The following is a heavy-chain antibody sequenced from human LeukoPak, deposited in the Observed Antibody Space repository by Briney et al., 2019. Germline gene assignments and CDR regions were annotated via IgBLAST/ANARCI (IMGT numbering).Heavy chain of an antibody. CDR3: GRDQSYGSGSYQDY. V-gene: IGHV4-59*01. J-gene: IGHJ4*02. CDR2: IYYSGST. Sequence: PSETLSLTCTVSGGSISSYYWSWIRQPPGKGLEWIGYIYYSGSTNYNPSLKSRVTISVDTSKNQFSLKLSSVTAADTAVYYCGRDQSYGSGSYQDYWGQGTLVTVSS. CDR1: GGSISSYY. D-gene: IGHD3-10*01.